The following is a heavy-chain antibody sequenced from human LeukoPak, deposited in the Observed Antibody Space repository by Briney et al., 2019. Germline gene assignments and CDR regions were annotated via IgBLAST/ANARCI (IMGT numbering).Heavy chain of an antibody. V-gene: IGHV3-30-3*01. CDR3: AREAYYSEGYFDY. Sequence: PGGSLRLSCAASGFTFSSYAMHWVRQAPGKGLEWVAVISYDGSNKYYADSVKGRFTISRDNSKNTLYLQMNSLRAEDTAVYYCAREAYYSEGYFDYWGQGTLVTVSS. CDR1: GFTFSSYA. J-gene: IGHJ4*02. D-gene: IGHD1-26*01. CDR2: ISYDGSNK.